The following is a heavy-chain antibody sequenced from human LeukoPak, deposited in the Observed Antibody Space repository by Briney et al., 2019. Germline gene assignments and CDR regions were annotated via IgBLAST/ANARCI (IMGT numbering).Heavy chain of an antibody. CDR1: GFTFGDYA. D-gene: IGHD4-11*01. CDR2: IRSKPYGGTP. CDR3: TRAHPTGPKNDY. Sequence: GGSLRLSCSASGFTFGDYAMNWFRQAPVKVLEWVGFIRSKPYGGTPEYAVSVKGRIAFSRDDSRIIAYLQMNSLKTEDTAVYYCTRAHPTGPKNDYWGQGTLVTVSS. V-gene: IGHV3-49*03. J-gene: IGHJ4*02.